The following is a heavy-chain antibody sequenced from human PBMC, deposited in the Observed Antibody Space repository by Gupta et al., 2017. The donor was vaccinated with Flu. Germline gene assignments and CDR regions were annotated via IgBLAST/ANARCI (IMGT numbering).Heavy chain of an antibody. J-gene: IGHJ6*02. Sequence: QVQLVQSGAEAKKPGASVKVSCKASGYPFTVYYMPWVRQAPGQGLEGMGWINPNRCGTKYAQKFQGRVTMTRDTSISTAYMELSRLRSDDTAVYYCARDGDPPLYPTVTTSGGMDVWGQGTTVTVSS. V-gene: IGHV1-2*02. D-gene: IGHD4-17*01. CDR2: INPNRCGT. CDR3: ARDGDPPLYPTVTTSGGMDV. CDR1: GYPFTVYY.